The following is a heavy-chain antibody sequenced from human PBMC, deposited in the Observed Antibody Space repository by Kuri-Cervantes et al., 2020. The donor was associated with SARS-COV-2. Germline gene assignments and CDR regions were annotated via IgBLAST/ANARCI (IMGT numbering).Heavy chain of an antibody. CDR3: AKWAPSIGYYFKSWFDP. CDR2: ISGSGGST. V-gene: IGHV3-23*01. CDR1: GFTLSSYA. Sequence: GESLKISCAASGFTLSSYAMSWVRQAPGKGLEWVSAISGSGGSTYYADSVKGRFTISRDNSKNTLYLQMNSLRAEDTAVYYCAKWAPSIGYYFKSWFDPWGQGTLVIVSS. D-gene: IGHD3-22*01. J-gene: IGHJ5*02.